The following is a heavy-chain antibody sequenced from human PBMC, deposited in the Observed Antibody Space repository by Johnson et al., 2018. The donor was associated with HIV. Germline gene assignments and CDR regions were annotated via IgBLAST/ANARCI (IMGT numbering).Heavy chain of an antibody. CDR1: GFTFSRYG. Sequence: QVQLVESGGGVVQPGESLRLSCVASGFTFSRYGMHWVRQAPGKGLEWVAFMRYNGSDEYYADSVKGRFTISRDNSKSTLYLQMNSLRTEDTAVYYCARAPQTYNWNYMMAFDMWGQGTVVSVSS. CDR2: MRYNGSDE. CDR3: ARAPQTYNWNYMMAFDM. D-gene: IGHD1-7*01. J-gene: IGHJ3*02. V-gene: IGHV3-30*02.